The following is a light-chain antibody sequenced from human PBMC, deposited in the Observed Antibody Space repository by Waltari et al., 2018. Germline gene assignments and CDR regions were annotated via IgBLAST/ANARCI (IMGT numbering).Light chain of an antibody. CDR1: QDVDIW. V-gene: IGKV1D-16*01. Sequence: DIHMTQSPSSLTASVGDTVSITCRASQDVDIWLAWYQHSPAKAPRSLLYGASTVQTGVPSRFSGSGSGTEFTLTISGLQPEDSGSYYCQQYDTYPLTFGGGTKVEI. CDR2: GAS. J-gene: IGKJ4*01. CDR3: QQYDTYPLT.